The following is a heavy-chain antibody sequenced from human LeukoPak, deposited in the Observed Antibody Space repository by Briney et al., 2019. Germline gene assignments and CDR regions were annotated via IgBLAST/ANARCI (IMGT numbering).Heavy chain of an antibody. J-gene: IGHJ4*02. V-gene: IGHV3-23*01. D-gene: IGHD3-10*01. CDR1: GFTFRSHA. Sequence: SGGSLRLSCVGSGFTFRSHAMSWVRQAPEKGLEFVSGIYENGGTTYYADSVKGRFSISRDKSKNTLYLQMNSLRAEDTAVYYCGGSGSYYKIDYWGQGTLVTVSS. CDR3: GGSGSYYKIDY. CDR2: IYENGGTT.